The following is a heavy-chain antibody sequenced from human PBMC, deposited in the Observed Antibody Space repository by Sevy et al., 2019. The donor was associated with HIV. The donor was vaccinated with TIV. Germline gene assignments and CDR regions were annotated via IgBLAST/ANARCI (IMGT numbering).Heavy chain of an antibody. V-gene: IGHV3-48*02. Sequence: GGSLRLSCAASGFTFSSYSMNWVRQAPGKGLEWVSYISSSSSTIYYADSVKGRFTISRDNAKNSLYLQTNSLRDEDTAVYYCARVRDYFDYWGQGTLVTVSS. CDR2: ISSSSSTI. CDR3: ARVRDYFDY. CDR1: GFTFSSYS. J-gene: IGHJ4*02.